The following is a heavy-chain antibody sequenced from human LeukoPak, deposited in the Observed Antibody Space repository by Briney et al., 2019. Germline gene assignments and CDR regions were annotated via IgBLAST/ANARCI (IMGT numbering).Heavy chain of an antibody. J-gene: IGHJ6*03. V-gene: IGHV3-30*02. D-gene: IGHD2-15*01. CDR2: IRYDGSNK. CDR1: GFTFSSYG. Sequence: GGSLRLSCAASGFTFSSYGMHWVRQAPGKGLEWVAFIRYDGSNKYYADSVKGRFTISRDNSKNTLYLQMNSLRAEDTAVYYCAKDHCSGGSCYTPHYYYYYYMDVWGKGTTVTISS. CDR3: AKDHCSGGSCYTPHYYYYYYMDV.